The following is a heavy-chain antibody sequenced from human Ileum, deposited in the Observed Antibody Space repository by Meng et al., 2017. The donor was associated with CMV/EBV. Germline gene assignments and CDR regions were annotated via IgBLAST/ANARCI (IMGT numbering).Heavy chain of an antibody. CDR2: INEDGSEK. CDR3: ARVVSEAMDV. J-gene: IGHJ6*02. D-gene: IGHD2-15*01. Sequence: GESLKISCAASRFTFSNYWVRWVRRAPGQGLEWVASINEDGSEKYYVDSVKGRFTIPRDSAKNSVYLQMNSLRAEDTAVYYCARVVSEAMDVWGQGTLVTVSS. CDR1: RFTFSNYW. V-gene: IGHV3-7*01.